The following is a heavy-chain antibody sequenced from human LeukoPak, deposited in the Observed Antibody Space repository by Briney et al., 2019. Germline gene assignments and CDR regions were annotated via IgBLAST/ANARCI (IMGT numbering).Heavy chain of an antibody. Sequence: SETLSLTCTVSGGSVSNGDYYWSWIRQLPGEGLEWIGYIHYSGSTYYNPSLKSRITISVDTSKKQFSLKLSSVTAADTAVYYCATYSSAWGWFDPWGQGTLVIVSS. CDR3: ATYSSAWGWFDP. CDR2: IHYSGST. D-gene: IGHD6-19*01. J-gene: IGHJ5*02. V-gene: IGHV4-31*03. CDR1: GGSVSNGDYY.